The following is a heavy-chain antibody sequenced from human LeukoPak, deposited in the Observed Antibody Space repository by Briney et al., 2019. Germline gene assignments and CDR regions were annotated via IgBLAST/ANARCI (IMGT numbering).Heavy chain of an antibody. V-gene: IGHV3-30*04. CDR3: ARSAGYCSSTSCHYYDY. Sequence: PGRSLRLSCAASGFTFSSYAMHWVRQAPGKGLEWVAVISYDGSNKYYADSVKGRFTISRDNSKNTLYLQMNSLRAEDTAVYYCARSAGYCSSTSCHYYDYWGQGTLVTVSS. CDR1: GFTFSSYA. D-gene: IGHD2-2*01. CDR2: ISYDGSNK. J-gene: IGHJ4*02.